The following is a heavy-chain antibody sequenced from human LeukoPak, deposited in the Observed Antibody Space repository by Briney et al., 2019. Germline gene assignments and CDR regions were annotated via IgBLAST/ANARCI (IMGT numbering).Heavy chain of an antibody. CDR1: GFTFTNSA. CDR2: IVVGSGNT. Sequence: EASVKVSCKASGFTFTNSAVQWVRQARGQRLEWIGWIVVGSGNTNYAQKFQERVTITRDMSTSTAYIELSSLRSEDKAVYYCAAERAVAGTVAEGWFDTWGQGTLVTVSS. V-gene: IGHV1-58*01. CDR3: AAERAVAGTVAEGWFDT. J-gene: IGHJ5*02. D-gene: IGHD6-19*01.